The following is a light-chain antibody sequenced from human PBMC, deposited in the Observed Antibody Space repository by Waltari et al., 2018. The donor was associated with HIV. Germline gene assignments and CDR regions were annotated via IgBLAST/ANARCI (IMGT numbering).Light chain of an antibody. J-gene: IGLJ3*02. CDR3: SSYTSSSTRV. CDR1: NNDVGGYNY. V-gene: IGLV2-14*03. Sequence: QSALTQPASVSGSPGQSITISCTGTNNDVGGYNYVSWYQQHPGKAPKLMSYDVSNRPSGVSNRFSGSKSGNTASLTISGLQAEDEADYYCSSYTSSSTRVFGGGTKLTVL. CDR2: DVS.